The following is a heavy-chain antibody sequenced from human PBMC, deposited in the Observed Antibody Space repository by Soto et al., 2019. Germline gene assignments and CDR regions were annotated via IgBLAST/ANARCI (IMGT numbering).Heavy chain of an antibody. V-gene: IGHV4-39*01. Sequence: QLQLQESGPGLVKPSETLSLTCTVSGGSISSSSYYWGWIRQPPGKGLGWIGSIYYSGSTYYNPSLKSRVTMSVDTSKNQFSLKLSSVTAADTAVYYCARRGSSSGYGYWGQGTRVTVSS. CDR3: ARRGSSSGYGY. J-gene: IGHJ4*02. CDR2: IYYSGST. CDR1: GGSISSSSYY. D-gene: IGHD6-13*01.